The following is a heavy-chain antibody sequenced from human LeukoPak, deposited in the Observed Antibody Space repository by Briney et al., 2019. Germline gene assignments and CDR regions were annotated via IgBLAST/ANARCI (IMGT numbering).Heavy chain of an antibody. J-gene: IGHJ4*02. CDR3: AGLGNPGFDY. CDR2: IYYSGST. D-gene: IGHD4-23*01. CDR1: GGSISSYY. Sequence: SETLSLTCTVSGGSISSYYWSWIRQPPGKGLEWIGYIYYSGSTNYNPSLKSRVTISVDTSKNQFSLKLSSVTAADTAVYYCAGLGNPGFDYWGQGTLVTVSS. V-gene: IGHV4-59*08.